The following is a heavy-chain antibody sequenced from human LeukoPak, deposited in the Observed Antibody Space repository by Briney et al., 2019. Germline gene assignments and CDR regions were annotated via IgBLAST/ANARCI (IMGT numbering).Heavy chain of an antibody. J-gene: IGHJ4*02. V-gene: IGHV1-69*01. D-gene: IGHD1-26*01. CDR2: IIPIFGPT. CDR1: GGTFSSYA. Sequence: SVKVSCKASGGTFSSYAIYWVRQAPGQGLEWMGGIIPIFGPTNYAQKFQGRVTITADESTGYMELSSLRSADTAVYYCARISWSGSYFSAVWGQGALVTVSS. CDR3: ARISWSGSYFSAV.